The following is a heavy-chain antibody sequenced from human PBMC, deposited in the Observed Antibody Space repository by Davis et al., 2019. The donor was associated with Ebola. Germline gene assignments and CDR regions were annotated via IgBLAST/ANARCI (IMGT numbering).Heavy chain of an antibody. Sequence: APVKVSCKTSGYTFSGYAISWVRQAPGQGLEWIGRINVYNGHTNYAQNFQGRVTVSTDTSTSIAYMELRSLRSDDTALYYCARDATTVTTIWFDPWGQGTLVTVSS. CDR3: ARDATTVTTIWFDP. CDR2: INVYNGHT. CDR1: GYTFSGYA. D-gene: IGHD4-17*01. J-gene: IGHJ5*02. V-gene: IGHV1-18*01.